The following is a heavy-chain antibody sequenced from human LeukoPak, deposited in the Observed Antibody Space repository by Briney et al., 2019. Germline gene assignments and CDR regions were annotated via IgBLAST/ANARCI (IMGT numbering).Heavy chain of an antibody. CDR3: SITIFGVVPNDAFDI. D-gene: IGHD3-3*01. Sequence: GGSLRLSCAASGFTFSSYDMSWVRQAPGKGLEWVSAISGSGGSTYYADSVKGLFTISRDNSKNTLYLQMNSLRAEDTAVYYCSITIFGVVPNDAFDIWGQGTMVTVSS. V-gene: IGHV3-23*01. J-gene: IGHJ3*02. CDR1: GFTFSSYD. CDR2: ISGSGGST.